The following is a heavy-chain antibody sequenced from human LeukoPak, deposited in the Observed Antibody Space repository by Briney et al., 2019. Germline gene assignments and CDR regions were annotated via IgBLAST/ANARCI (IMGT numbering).Heavy chain of an antibody. Sequence: PGGSLRLSCAASGFIFSSYAMSWVRQAPGKGLEWVSAISGSGGSTYYADSVKGRFTISRDNSKNTLYLQMNSLRAEDTAVYYCAKGYYDNVWGSYYFDYGGQGPLVTVSS. V-gene: IGHV3-23*01. J-gene: IGHJ4*02. CDR3: AKGYYDNVWGSYYFDY. CDR1: GFIFSSYA. D-gene: IGHD3-16*01. CDR2: ISGSGGST.